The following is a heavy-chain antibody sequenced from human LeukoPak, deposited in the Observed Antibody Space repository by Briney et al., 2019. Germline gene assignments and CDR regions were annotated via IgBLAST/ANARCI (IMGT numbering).Heavy chain of an antibody. CDR3: ARSSDYGDQNDAFDI. CDR2: INTNTGNP. D-gene: IGHD4-17*01. V-gene: IGHV7-4-1*02. Sequence: ASATVSCKASGYTFTSYAMNWVRQAPGQGLEWMGWINTNTGNPTYAQGFTGRFVFSLDTSVSTAYLQISSLKAEDTAVYYCARSSDYGDQNDAFDIWGQGTMVTVSS. CDR1: GYTFTSYA. J-gene: IGHJ3*02.